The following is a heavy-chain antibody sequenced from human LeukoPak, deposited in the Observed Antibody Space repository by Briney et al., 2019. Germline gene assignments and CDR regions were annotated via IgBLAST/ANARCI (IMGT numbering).Heavy chain of an antibody. V-gene: IGHV4-4*07. J-gene: IGHJ5*02. D-gene: IGHD3-9*01. Sequence: SETLSLTCTVSGGSISSYYWSWVRQRAGKGLEWIGRIYTSGSTNYNPSLKSRVTMSVDTSKNQFSLKLSSVTAADTAVYYCARDFYDILTGSWDWFDPWGQGTLVTVSS. CDR1: GGSISSYY. CDR2: IYTSGST. CDR3: ARDFYDILTGSWDWFDP.